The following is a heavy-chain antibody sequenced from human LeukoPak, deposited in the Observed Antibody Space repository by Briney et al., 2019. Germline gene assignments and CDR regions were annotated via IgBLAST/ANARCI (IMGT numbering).Heavy chain of an antibody. CDR1: GYTFTSYA. CDR3: ARTGRISLDAFDI. J-gene: IGHJ3*02. V-gene: IGHV1-3*01. Sequence: ASVNVSCTASGYTFTSYAMHWVRQAPGQRLEWMGWINAGNGNTKYSRKFQGRVTITRDTSASTAYMELSSLRSEDTAVYYCARTGRISLDAFDIWGQGTMVTVSS. CDR2: INAGNGNT. D-gene: IGHD1-14*01.